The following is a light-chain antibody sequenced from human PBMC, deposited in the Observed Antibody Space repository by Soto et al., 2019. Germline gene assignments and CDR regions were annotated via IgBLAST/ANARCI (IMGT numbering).Light chain of an antibody. CDR1: QSVSGW. V-gene: IGKV1-5*01. Sequence: DIQMTQSPATLSASVGDTGTGTCLASQSVSGWLAWYQQKPGEAPKLLIYDASALLRGVLSRFSGSGSGTKFTLTIASLQPDDFATYYCQQYETFSGTFGPGTKVDIK. J-gene: IGKJ1*01. CDR2: DAS. CDR3: QQYETFSGT.